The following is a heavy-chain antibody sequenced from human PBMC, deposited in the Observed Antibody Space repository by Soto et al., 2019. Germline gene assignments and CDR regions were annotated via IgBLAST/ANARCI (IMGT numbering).Heavy chain of an antibody. J-gene: IGHJ3*02. Sequence: PSESLRVTWTVSGGTIRGGDYYRSWNRQPPGKGLEWIGYIYYSGSTNYNPSLKSRVTISVDTSKNQFSLKLSSVTAADTAVYYWARQWGTEALDIWGQGTMVTVSS. CDR1: GGTIRGGDYY. CDR3: ARQWGTEALDI. CDR2: IYYSGST. V-gene: IGHV4-61*08. D-gene: IGHD2-8*01.